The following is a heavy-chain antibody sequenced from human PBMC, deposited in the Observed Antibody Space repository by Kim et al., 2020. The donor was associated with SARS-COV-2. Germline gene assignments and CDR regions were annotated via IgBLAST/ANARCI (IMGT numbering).Heavy chain of an antibody. J-gene: IGHJ3*02. CDR1: GGTFSSYA. CDR2: IIPIFGTA. CDR3: ARDDTMIVVDTKSGDAFDI. D-gene: IGHD3-22*01. Sequence: SVKVSCKASGGTFSSYAISWVRQAPGQGLEWMGGIIPIFGTANYAQKFQGRVTITADESTSTAYMELSSLRSEDTAVYYCARDDTMIVVDTKSGDAFDIWGQGTMVTVSS. V-gene: IGHV1-69*13.